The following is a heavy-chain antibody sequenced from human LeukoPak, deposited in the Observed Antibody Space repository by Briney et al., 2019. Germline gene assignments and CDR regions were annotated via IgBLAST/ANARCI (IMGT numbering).Heavy chain of an antibody. J-gene: IGHJ4*02. V-gene: IGHV3-23*01. CDR3: ANADYYDSSGYYDDQIFDY. Sequence: GGSLRLSCAASGFTFSSYAMSWVRQAPGKGLEWVSAISGSGGSTYYADSVKGRFTISRDNSKNTLYLQMNSLRAEDTSVYYCANADYYDSSGYYDDQIFDYWGQGTLVTVTS. D-gene: IGHD3-22*01. CDR1: GFTFSSYA. CDR2: ISGSGGST.